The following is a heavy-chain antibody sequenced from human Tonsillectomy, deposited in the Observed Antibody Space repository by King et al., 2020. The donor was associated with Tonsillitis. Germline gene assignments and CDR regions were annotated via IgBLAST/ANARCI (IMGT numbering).Heavy chain of an antibody. Sequence: LQLQESGPGLVKPSETLSLTCTVSGGSISSYYWSWIRQPPGKGLEWIGYISYSGSTNYNPSLESRVTISLDTSKKQFSLKLSSVTAADTAVYYCARANYDYVWGSYRYSGLGWFDPWGQGTLVTVSS. D-gene: IGHD3-16*02. CDR1: GGSISSYY. V-gene: IGHV4-59*01. CDR2: ISYSGST. CDR3: ARANYDYVWGSYRYSGLGWFDP. J-gene: IGHJ5*02.